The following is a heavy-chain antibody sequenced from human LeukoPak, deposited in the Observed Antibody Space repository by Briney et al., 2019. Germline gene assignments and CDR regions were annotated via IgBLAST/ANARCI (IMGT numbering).Heavy chain of an antibody. D-gene: IGHD6-6*01. V-gene: IGHV3-21*01. Sequence: PGGSLRLSCAASGFTFSSYSMNWVRQAPGKGLEWVSSISSSSSYIYYADSVKGRFTISRDNAKNSLYLQMSSLRAEDTAVYYCARGGYSSSSVDYWGQGTLVTVSS. CDR3: ARGGYSSSSVDY. J-gene: IGHJ4*02. CDR1: GFTFSSYS. CDR2: ISSSSSYI.